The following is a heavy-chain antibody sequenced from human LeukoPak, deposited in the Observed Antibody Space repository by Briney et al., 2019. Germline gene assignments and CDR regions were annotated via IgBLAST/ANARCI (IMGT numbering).Heavy chain of an antibody. D-gene: IGHD5-12*01. CDR2: VYYGRTT. Sequence: SETLSLTCTVSAGSFISSSHHWGWIRQSPGKGLEWIGTVYYGRTTYYSPSLDGRVTISLDTSANHFSLQLNPVTAADTAVYYCVRHDGRGGATMGAFDSWGQGSLVTVSS. V-gene: IGHV4-39*02. J-gene: IGHJ5*01. CDR3: VRHDGRGGATMGAFDS. CDR1: AGSFISSSHH.